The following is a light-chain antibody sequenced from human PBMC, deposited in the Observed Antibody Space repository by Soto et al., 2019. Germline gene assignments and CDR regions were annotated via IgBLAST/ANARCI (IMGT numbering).Light chain of an antibody. Sequence: QSALTQPASVSGSPGQSITISCTGTSSDIGAYNYVSWYQQHPGRAPKLMIYEVSNRPSGISFRFSGSKSGNTASLTISGLQAEDEADYYCSSYTGYSTLVFGGGTKVTVL. CDR1: SSDIGAYNY. V-gene: IGLV2-14*01. CDR3: SSYTGYSTLV. CDR2: EVS. J-gene: IGLJ3*02.